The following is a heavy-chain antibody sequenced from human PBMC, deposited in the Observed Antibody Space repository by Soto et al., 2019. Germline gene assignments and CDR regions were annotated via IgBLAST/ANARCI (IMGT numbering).Heavy chain of an antibody. Sequence: QVQLQESGPGLVKPSETLSLTCTVSDGSISGYYWSWIRQPAGKELEWIGRISTSGSTNYNPSLKSRITLSVDTSKNQVSLKLSSVTAADAAVYYCARCHGGNSRYFAYWGQGTLVTVSS. V-gene: IGHV4-4*07. D-gene: IGHD2-21*02. CDR3: ARCHGGNSRYFAY. J-gene: IGHJ4*02. CDR2: ISTSGST. CDR1: DGSISGYY.